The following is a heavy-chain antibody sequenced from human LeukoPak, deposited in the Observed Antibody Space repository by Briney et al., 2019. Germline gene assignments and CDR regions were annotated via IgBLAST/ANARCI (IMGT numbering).Heavy chain of an antibody. CDR2: MYPGDSDT. V-gene: IGHV5-51*01. CDR1: GYIFTNYW. Sequence: GESLKISCKGSGYIFTNYWIGWVRQMPGKGLEWMGIMYPGDSDTRYSPSFQGQVTISADKSISTAYLQWSSLKASDTAMYYRAASTYGSGSYLGFDSWGQGTLVTVSS. J-gene: IGHJ4*02. D-gene: IGHD3-10*01. CDR3: AASTYGSGSYLGFDS.